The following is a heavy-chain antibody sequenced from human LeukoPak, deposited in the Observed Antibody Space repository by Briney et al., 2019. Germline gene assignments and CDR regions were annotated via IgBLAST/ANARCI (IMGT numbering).Heavy chain of an antibody. CDR1: GFTVRDKY. D-gene: IGHD6-13*01. J-gene: IGHJ4*02. Sequence: GGSLRLSCAASGFTVRDKYMNWVRQAPGKGLEWVSVIYSDLRTYYTDSVKGRFTISRGISKNTLYLQMNSLRAEDTAVYYCARGQDSSSSPFDYWGQGTLVTVSS. V-gene: IGHV3-53*01. CDR2: IYSDLRT. CDR3: ARGQDSSSSPFDY.